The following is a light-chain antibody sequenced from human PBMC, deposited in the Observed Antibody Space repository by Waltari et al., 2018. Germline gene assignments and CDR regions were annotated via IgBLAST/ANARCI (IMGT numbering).Light chain of an antibody. CDR1: SSNIGSNL. CDR3: AAWDGSLSGKV. J-gene: IGLJ3*02. V-gene: IGLV1-44*01. Sequence: QTVLTQPPSASGTPGQRVTISCSGSSSNIGSNLVNWYQQLPGTAPKLLVYRNNQRPSGVPDRFSGSKSGTSASLAISGLQSEDEADYYCAAWDGSLSGKVFGGGTKLTVL. CDR2: RNN.